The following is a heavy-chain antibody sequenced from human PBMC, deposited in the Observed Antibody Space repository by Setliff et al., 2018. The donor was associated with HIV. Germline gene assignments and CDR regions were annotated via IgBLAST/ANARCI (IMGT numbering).Heavy chain of an antibody. CDR1: GGSISRGGRY. CDR2: VYYTGES. Sequence: PSETLSLTCSVYGGSISRGGRYWGWIRQHPGRGLEWLGYVYYTGESFYKPSLGGRVTILQDKSKNQFSLELRSVTAADTAVNYCASATVGGASPFDSWGPGTLVTVSS. CDR3: ASATVGGASPFDS. D-gene: IGHD4-4*01. V-gene: IGHV4-31*02. J-gene: IGHJ4*02.